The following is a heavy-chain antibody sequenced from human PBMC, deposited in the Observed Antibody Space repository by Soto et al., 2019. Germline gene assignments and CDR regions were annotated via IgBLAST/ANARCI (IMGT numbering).Heavy chain of an antibody. D-gene: IGHD4-17*01. J-gene: IGHJ4*02. V-gene: IGHV1-3*05. CDR2: INGDIGNT. CDR3: ARVAYGDPFDY. CDR1: GYTFTSYA. Sequence: QVPLVQSGAEEKKPGASVRVSCKASGYTFTSYAVHWVRQAPGQRLEWMGWINGDIGNTEYSQKFQGRVTFTRDTSASTAYMELSSLRSEDTAVYYCARVAYGDPFDYWGQGTLVTVSS.